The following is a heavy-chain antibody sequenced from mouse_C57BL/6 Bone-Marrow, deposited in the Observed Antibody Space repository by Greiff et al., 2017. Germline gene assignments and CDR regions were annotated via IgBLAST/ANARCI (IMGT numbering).Heavy chain of an antibody. CDR2: IYPGSGST. D-gene: IGHD1-1*01. CDR1: GYTFTSYW. V-gene: IGHV1-55*01. CDR3: ARGDYGSSYFAY. Sequence: VQLQQPGAELVKPGASVKMSCKASGYTFTSYWITWVKPRPGQGLEWIGEIYPGSGSTNYNEKFKSKATLTVDTSSSTAYMPPSSLTSEDSAGYDGARGDYGSSYFAYWGQGTLVTVSA. J-gene: IGHJ3*01.